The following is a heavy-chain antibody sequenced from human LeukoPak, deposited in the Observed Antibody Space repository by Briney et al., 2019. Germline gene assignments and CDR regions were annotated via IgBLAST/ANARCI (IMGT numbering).Heavy chain of an antibody. CDR1: GFTFSSYW. CDR3: TKGGSSSWDYFDY. D-gene: IGHD6-13*01. Sequence: GGSLRLSCAASGFTFSSYWMSWVRQAPGKGLEWVSAISGSGGSTYYADSVKGRFTISRDNSKNTMYLQMNGLRAEDTAVYYCTKGGSSSWDYFDYWGQGTLVTVSS. J-gene: IGHJ4*02. CDR2: ISGSGGST. V-gene: IGHV3-23*01.